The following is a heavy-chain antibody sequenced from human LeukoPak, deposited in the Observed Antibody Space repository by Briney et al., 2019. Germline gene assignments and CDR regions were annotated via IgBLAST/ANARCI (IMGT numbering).Heavy chain of an antibody. CDR2: ISGGDGST. D-gene: IGHD6-25*01. CDR3: AKDIGNTWGRGSFDP. J-gene: IGHJ5*02. V-gene: IGHV3-23*01. Sequence: GRSLRLSCAASGFTFTNYAMSWDRQGPGKGREWVSSISGGDGSTYYADSGKGRFTISRANSKSSLYLKMNSLRAEDTAVYYCAKDIGNTWGRGSFDPWGQGTLVTVSS. CDR1: GFTFTNYA.